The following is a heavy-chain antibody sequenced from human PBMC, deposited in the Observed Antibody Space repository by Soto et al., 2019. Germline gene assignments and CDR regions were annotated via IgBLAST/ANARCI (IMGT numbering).Heavy chain of an antibody. CDR3: ARQGTSVVTQAYFDV. V-gene: IGHV4-39*01. Sequence: SETLSVTCTVTGDSINSRSYNWGWIRQPPGKGLEWIGSIYYSGRTYNNPSLRSRVSMSIDTSKNQFSLKLKSVTAGDTALSFCARQGTSVVTQAYFDVWGPGALVTVSS. J-gene: IGHJ4*02. CDR2: IYYSGRT. D-gene: IGHD2-21*02. CDR1: GDSINSRSYN.